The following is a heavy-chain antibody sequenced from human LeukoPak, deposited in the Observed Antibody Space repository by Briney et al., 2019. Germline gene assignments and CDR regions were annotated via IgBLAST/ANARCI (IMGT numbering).Heavy chain of an antibody. D-gene: IGHD7-27*01. V-gene: IGHV3-74*01. CDR2: IYTDETTT. CDR1: GFTFSSYA. J-gene: IGHJ4*02. CDR3: VRRSPLGGFLDS. Sequence: PGGSLRLSCAASGFTFSSYAMHWVRQAPGKGLLWVSRIYTDETTTAYTDSVKGRFTISRDNAKNTLYLQMNSLRAEDTAVYYCVRRSPLGGFLDSWGQGTLVTVSS.